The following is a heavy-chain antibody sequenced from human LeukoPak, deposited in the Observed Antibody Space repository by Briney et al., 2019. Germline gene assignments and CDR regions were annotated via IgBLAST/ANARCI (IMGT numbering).Heavy chain of an antibody. Sequence: SETLSLTCTVSGGSISSSSYYWGWIRQPPGKGLEWMGSIYYSGSTYYNPSLQSRVTISVDTSKNQFSLKLSSVTAADTAVYYCARSTVTTWVGDFDYWGQGTLVTVSS. CDR3: ARSTVTTWVGDFDY. V-gene: IGHV4-39*01. D-gene: IGHD4-17*01. CDR2: IYYSGST. J-gene: IGHJ4*02. CDR1: GGSISSSSYY.